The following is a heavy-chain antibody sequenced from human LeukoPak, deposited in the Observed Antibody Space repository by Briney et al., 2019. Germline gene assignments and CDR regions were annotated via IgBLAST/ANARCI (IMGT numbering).Heavy chain of an antibody. Sequence: PGGSLRLSCAASGFTFSSYEMNWVRQAPGKGLEWVSYISSSGSTIHYADSVKGRFTISRDNAKNSLYPQMNSLRAEDTAVYYCAREKPEGQYQLPIGMDVWGQGTTVTVSS. CDR2: ISSSGSTI. CDR3: AREKPEGQYQLPIGMDV. J-gene: IGHJ6*02. V-gene: IGHV3-48*03. CDR1: GFTFSSYE. D-gene: IGHD2-2*01.